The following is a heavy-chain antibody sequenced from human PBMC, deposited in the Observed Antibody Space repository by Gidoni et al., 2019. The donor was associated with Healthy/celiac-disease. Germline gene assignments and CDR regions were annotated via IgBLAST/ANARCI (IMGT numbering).Heavy chain of an antibody. J-gene: IGHJ6*02. D-gene: IGHD3-10*01. CDR3: ARDEWLLWFGEPDPYYYYGMDV. Sequence: EVQLVESGGGLVQPGGSLRLSCAASGFTFSSYSMNWVRQAPGKGLEWVSYISSSSSTIYYADSVKGRFTISRDNAKNSLYLQMNSLRAEDTAVYYCARDEWLLWFGEPDPYYYYGMDVWGQGTTVTVSS. CDR2: ISSSSSTI. V-gene: IGHV3-48*01. CDR1: GFTFSSYS.